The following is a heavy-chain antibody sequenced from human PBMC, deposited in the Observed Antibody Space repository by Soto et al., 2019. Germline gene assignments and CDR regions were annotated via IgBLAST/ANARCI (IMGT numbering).Heavy chain of an antibody. CDR3: ARDRRAIYYYYGMDV. J-gene: IGHJ6*02. Sequence: EVQLVESGGGLVKPGGSLRLSCAASGFTFSSYSMNWVRQAPGKGLEWVSSISSSSSYIYYADSVKGRFTISRDNAKNSLYLQMNSLRAEDTAVYYCARDRRAIYYYYGMDVWGQGTTVTVSS. V-gene: IGHV3-21*01. CDR1: GFTFSSYS. CDR2: ISSSSSYI.